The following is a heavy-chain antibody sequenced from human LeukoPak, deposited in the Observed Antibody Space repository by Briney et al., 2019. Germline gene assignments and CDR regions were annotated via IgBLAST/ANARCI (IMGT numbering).Heavy chain of an antibody. Sequence: SGGSLRLSCVASGFTVSSNYMSWVRKAPGKGPECVSVIYPGGTTYYADSVKGRFTISRDDSKNTLYLQMHSLRDEDTAVCYCARESSGYYFDYWGQGTLVTVSS. CDR3: ARESSGYYFDY. V-gene: IGHV3-53*01. D-gene: IGHD6-25*01. CDR1: GFTVSSNY. J-gene: IGHJ4*02. CDR2: IYPGGTT.